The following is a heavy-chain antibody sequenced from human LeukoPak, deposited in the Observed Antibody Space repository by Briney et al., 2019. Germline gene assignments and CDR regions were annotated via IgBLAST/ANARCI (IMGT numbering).Heavy chain of an antibody. J-gene: IGHJ4*02. CDR3: ARRFVGNSDY. D-gene: IGHD3-16*01. CDR2: IYYSGST. V-gene: IGHV4-39*01. CDR1: GGSISSSSYY. Sequence: SETLSLTCTVSGGSISSSSYYWGWIRQPPGKGLEWIGSIYYSGSTYYNPSLKSRVTISVDTSKNQFSLKLSSVTAADTAVYYCARRFVGNSDYWGQGTLVTVSS.